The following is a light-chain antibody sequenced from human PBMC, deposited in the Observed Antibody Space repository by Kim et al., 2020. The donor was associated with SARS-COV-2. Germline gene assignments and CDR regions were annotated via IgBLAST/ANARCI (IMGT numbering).Light chain of an antibody. J-gene: IGLJ2*01. CDR1: SSDVVGYNY. CDR2: DVS. V-gene: IGLV2-11*01. Sequence: GQSVTISGAGTSSDVVGYNYVSWYQQHPGKAPKLMIYDVSKRPSGVPDRFSGSKSGNTASLTISGLQAEDEADYYCCSYAGSYTLVFGGGTQLTVL. CDR3: CSYAGSYTLV.